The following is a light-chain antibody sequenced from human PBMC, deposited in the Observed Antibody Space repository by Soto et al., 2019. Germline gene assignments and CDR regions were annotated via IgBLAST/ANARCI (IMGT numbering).Light chain of an antibody. CDR1: QSLTSSF. CDR2: DTS. V-gene: IGKV3-20*01. CDR3: QQYGTSEII. J-gene: IGKJ5*01. Sequence: ELVLTQSPGTLSLSPGERATLSCRASQSLTSSFIAWYQQKPGQAPRLLIYDTSSRASGIPDRFSGSGSGTDFTLTISRLEPEDFAVFYCQQYGTSEIIFGKGTRLEIK.